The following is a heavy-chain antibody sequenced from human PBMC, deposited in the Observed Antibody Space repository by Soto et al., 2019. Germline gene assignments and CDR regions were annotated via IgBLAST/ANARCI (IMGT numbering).Heavy chain of an antibody. CDR1: DDSITSGAYY. Sequence: SETLSLTCTVSDDSITSGAYYWGLIRQPPGKGLEWIGTIQYRGSTYYNPSLKSRVTISVDTSKNQYSLKLSSVTAADTAVYYCAREGYCSGGSCFDYWGQGTLVTVSS. CDR3: AREGYCSGGSCFDY. J-gene: IGHJ4*02. D-gene: IGHD2-15*01. CDR2: IQYRGST. V-gene: IGHV4-31*03.